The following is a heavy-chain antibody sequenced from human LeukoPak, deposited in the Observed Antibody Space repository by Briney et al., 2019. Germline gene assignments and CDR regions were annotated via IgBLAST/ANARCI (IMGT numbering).Heavy chain of an antibody. V-gene: IGHV3-23*01. CDR3: ASGYSYGYGLDY. J-gene: IGHJ4*02. CDR2: ISGSGGST. D-gene: IGHD5-18*01. CDR1: GFTFSSYA. Sequence: GGSLRLSCAASGFTFSSYAMSWVRQAPGKGLEWVSAISGSGGSTYYADSVKGRFTISRDNSKNTLYLQMNSLRAGDTAVYYCASGYSYGYGLDYWGQGTLVTVSS.